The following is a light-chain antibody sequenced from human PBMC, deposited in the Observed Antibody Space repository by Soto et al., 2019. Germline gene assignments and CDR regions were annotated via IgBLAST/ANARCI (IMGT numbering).Light chain of an antibody. J-gene: IGKJ1*01. Sequence: DIQVTQSPSTLSASVGERVTITCRASQSISTWLTWYQQKPGKAPKLLIYRASSLESGVPSRFSGSGSGTDFTLTIISLQPDDSATYFCQQYDDFWTFGQGTKVEIK. CDR2: RAS. CDR1: QSISTW. V-gene: IGKV1-5*03. CDR3: QQYDDFWT.